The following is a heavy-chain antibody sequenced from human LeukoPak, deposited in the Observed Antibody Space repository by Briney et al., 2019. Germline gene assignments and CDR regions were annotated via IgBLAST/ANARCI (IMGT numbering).Heavy chain of an antibody. CDR1: GYTFTSYY. D-gene: IGHD6-13*01. Sequence: GASVKVSCKASGYTFTSYYMHWVRQAPGQGLEWMGWINPNSGGSNSAQKFRGRVTMTRDTSITTAYMGLSRLASDDTAVYYCAAWAAVGRFFDYWGQGTLVTVSS. CDR3: AAWAAVGRFFDY. J-gene: IGHJ4*02. V-gene: IGHV1-2*02. CDR2: INPNSGGS.